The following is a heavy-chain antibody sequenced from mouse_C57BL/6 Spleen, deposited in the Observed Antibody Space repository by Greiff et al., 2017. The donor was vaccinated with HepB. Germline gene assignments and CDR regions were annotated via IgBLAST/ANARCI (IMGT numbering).Heavy chain of an antibody. CDR3: ARGTTVVEGAWFAY. Sequence: EVQLVESGGGLVKPGGSLKLSCAASGFTFSDYGMHWVRQAPEKGLEWVAYISSGSSTIYYADTVKGRFTIARDNAKNTLFLQMTSLRSKDTAMYYSARGTTVVEGAWFAYWGQGTLVTVSA. J-gene: IGHJ3*01. CDR1: GFTFSDYG. CDR2: ISSGSSTI. D-gene: IGHD1-1*01. V-gene: IGHV5-17*01.